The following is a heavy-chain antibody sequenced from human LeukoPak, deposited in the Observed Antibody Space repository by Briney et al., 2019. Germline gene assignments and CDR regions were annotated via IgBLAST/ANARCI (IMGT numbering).Heavy chain of an antibody. Sequence: GGSLRLSCAASGFTFSSYGMSWVRQAPGRGLEWVSSITDSGSTTYYADSVKGRFTISKDNSKNTLYLQMNSLRAEDTAIYYCAKLSGDTDPWWGQGTLVTVSS. CDR3: AKLSGDTDPW. D-gene: IGHD5-18*01. CDR2: ITDSGSTT. V-gene: IGHV3-23*01. CDR1: GFTFSSYG. J-gene: IGHJ4*02.